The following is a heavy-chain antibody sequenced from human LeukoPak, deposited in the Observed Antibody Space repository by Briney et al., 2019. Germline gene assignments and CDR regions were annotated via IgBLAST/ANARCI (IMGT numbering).Heavy chain of an antibody. V-gene: IGHV1-69*06. CDR2: IIPIFGTA. CDR3: ARGGRYGSGSYYIDY. Sequence: GASVKVSCKASGGTFSSYAISWVRQAPGQGLEWMGGIIPIFGTANYAQKFQGRVTITADKSTSTAYMELSSLRSEDTAVYYCARGGRYGSGSYYIDYWGQGTLVTVSS. CDR1: GGTFSSYA. J-gene: IGHJ4*02. D-gene: IGHD3-10*01.